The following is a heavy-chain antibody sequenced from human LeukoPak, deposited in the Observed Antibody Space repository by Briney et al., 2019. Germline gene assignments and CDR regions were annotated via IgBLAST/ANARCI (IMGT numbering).Heavy chain of an antibody. J-gene: IGHJ5*02. D-gene: IGHD1-20*01. CDR3: ARGEYNWNDLHL. CDR2: FSGSGGST. V-gene: IGHV3-23*01. CDR1: GFTFSSYA. Sequence: GGSLRLSCAASGFTFSSYAMSWVRQAPGKGLEWVSTFSGSGGSTHYADSVKGRFTISRDNSKNTLYLQMNSLRAEDTAVYYCARGEYNWNDLHLWGQGTLVTVSS.